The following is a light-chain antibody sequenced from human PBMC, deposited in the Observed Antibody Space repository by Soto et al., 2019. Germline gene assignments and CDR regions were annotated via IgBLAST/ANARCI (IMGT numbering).Light chain of an antibody. V-gene: IGLV2-14*01. Sequence: QSLLTQPASVSGSPGQSITSSCTGTSSDVGSYNYVSWYQLHPGKAPKLMIYEVSNRPSGVSNRFSGSKSGDTASLTISGLQAEDEADYYCSSYTTRTTLYVFGTGTKVTVL. J-gene: IGLJ1*01. CDR3: SSYTTRTTLYV. CDR1: SSDVGSYNY. CDR2: EVS.